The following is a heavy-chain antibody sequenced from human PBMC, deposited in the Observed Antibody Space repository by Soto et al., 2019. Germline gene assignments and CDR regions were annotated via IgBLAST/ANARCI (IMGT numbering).Heavy chain of an antibody. CDR2: IYYSGST. J-gene: IGHJ4*02. Sequence: PSETLSLTCTVSGGSISSYYWSWIRQPPGKGLEWIGYIYYSGSTNYNPSLKSRVTMSVDTSKNQFSLKLGSVTAADTAVYYCARGGFDDSSGYLNYWGQGTLVTVS. CDR1: GGSISSYY. D-gene: IGHD3-22*01. CDR3: ARGGFDDSSGYLNY. V-gene: IGHV4-59*01.